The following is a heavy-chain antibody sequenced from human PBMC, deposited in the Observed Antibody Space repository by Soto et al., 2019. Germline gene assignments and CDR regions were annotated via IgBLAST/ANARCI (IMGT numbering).Heavy chain of an antibody. CDR2: IRNKANSKTT. Sequence: EVQLVESGGGLVQPGGSQRLSCVASGFTFSDHYMDWVRQAPGKGLEWVGRIRNKANSKTTDYAASAKGRFTISRDDSKDSLYLQMNSPKREDTAIYYCARASGKGAYLDYWGHGTLATVSS. J-gene: IGHJ4*01. V-gene: IGHV3-72*01. CDR3: ARASGKGAYLDY. D-gene: IGHD1-26*01. CDR1: GFTFSDHY.